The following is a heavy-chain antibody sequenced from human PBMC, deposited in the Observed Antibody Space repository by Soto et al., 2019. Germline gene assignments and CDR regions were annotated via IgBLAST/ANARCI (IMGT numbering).Heavy chain of an antibody. Sequence: ASVKVSCKASGYTFTGHYIHWVRQAPEQGPEWMGEIGPESGATRYAQKFQGRVTMTRDTSITTVYMELKNLSPDDTAVYCCGRGRSGQIVVFYWGPGPKVTVYS. CDR1: GYTFTGHY. V-gene: IGHV1-2*02. D-gene: IGHD3-22*01. CDR3: GRGRSGQIVVFY. CDR2: IGPESGAT. J-gene: IGHJ4*02.